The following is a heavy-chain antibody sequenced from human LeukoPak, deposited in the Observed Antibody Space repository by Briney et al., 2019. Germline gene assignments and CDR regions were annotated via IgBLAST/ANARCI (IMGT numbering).Heavy chain of an antibody. D-gene: IGHD3-10*01. J-gene: IGHJ3*02. Sequence: GGSLRLSCAASGFIFDDYAMRWVRQAPGKGLEWVSGISLNSCDTGYADSVKGRFTISRDSAKNSLYLQMNSLRADDTALKYCSKAAYDSVKGDAFDIWGQGTMVTVSS. CDR3: SKAAYDSVKGDAFDI. V-gene: IGHV3-9*01. CDR2: ISLNSCDT. CDR1: GFIFDDYA.